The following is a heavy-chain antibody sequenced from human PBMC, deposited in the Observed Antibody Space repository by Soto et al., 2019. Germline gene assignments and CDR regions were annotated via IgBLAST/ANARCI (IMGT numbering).Heavy chain of an antibody. J-gene: IGHJ5*02. D-gene: IGHD6-6*01. V-gene: IGHV4-31*03. Sequence: SETLSLTCTVSGGSISSGGYYWSWIRQHPGKGLEWIGYIYYSGRTYYNPSLHSRASIAVDTTENQFSLKLTSATAADTSVYYCARGPFSSSSSWFDPWGRGSLVTVSS. CDR1: GGSISSGGYY. CDR3: ARGPFSSSSSWFDP. CDR2: IYYSGRT.